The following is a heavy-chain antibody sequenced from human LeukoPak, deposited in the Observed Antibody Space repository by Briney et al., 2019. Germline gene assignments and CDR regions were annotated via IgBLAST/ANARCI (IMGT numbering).Heavy chain of an antibody. CDR3: ARVLTSFDY. V-gene: IGHV4-59*01. CDR2: IYSSGST. J-gene: IGHJ4*02. D-gene: IGHD2-8*01. CDR1: GASISSYY. Sequence: PSETLSLTCTVSGASISSYYWSWIRQPAGEGLERIAYIYSSGSTNYNPSLKSRVTISVDTSKNQFSLKLSSVTAADTAVYYCARVLTSFDYWGQGTLVTVSS.